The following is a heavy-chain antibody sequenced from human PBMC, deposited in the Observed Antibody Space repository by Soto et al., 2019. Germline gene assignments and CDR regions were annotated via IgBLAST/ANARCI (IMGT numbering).Heavy chain of an antibody. CDR2: IWYDGSNK. D-gene: IGHD2-2*01. CDR3: ARDFQLLDTWDGMDV. CDR1: GFTFSSYG. J-gene: IGHJ6*02. V-gene: IGHV3-33*01. Sequence: PGGSLRLSCAASGFTFSSYGMHWVRQAPGKGLEWVAVIWYDGSNKYYADSVKGRFTISRDNSKNTLYLQMNSLRAEDTAVYYCARDFQLLDTWDGMDVWGQGTTVTVSS.